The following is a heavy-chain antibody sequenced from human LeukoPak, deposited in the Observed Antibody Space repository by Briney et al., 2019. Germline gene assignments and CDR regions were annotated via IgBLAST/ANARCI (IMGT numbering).Heavy chain of an antibody. CDR1: GDSISGYY. CDR2: IYYNGNT. CDR3: ARGPWGYSGSSRGFDP. J-gene: IGHJ5*02. V-gene: IGHV4-59*01. D-gene: IGHD1-26*01. Sequence: SETLSLTCTVSGDSISGYYWSWIRQPPGKGLESTGYIYYNGNTNYNPSLKSRVTISIDTSNNQFSLHLRSVTAADTAVYYCARGPWGYSGSSRGFDPWGQGMLATVSS.